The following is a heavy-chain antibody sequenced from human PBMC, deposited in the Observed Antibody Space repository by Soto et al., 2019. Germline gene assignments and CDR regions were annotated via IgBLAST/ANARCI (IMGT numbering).Heavy chain of an antibody. CDR3: ARSSGGNFGIIIEGSNWFDP. Sequence: ASVKVSCKASGYTFTSSDINWVRQAPGQGLEWMGWMNPNTGNSGFAQKFQGRVTMTRDTSRSTVYMELRSLRSDDTAIYYCARSSGGNFGIIIEGSNWFDPWGQGTLVTVSS. CDR1: GYTFTSSD. CDR2: MNPNTGNS. V-gene: IGHV1-8*01. J-gene: IGHJ5*02. D-gene: IGHD3-3*01.